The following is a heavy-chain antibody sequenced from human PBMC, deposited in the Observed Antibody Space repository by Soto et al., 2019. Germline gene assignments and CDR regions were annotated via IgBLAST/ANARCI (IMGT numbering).Heavy chain of an antibody. CDR2: IYYSGST. D-gene: IGHD3-22*01. CDR1: GGSISSGDCY. Sequence: SETLSLTCTVSGGSISSGDCYWSWIRQPPGKGLEWIGYIYYSGSTYYNPSLKSRVTISVDTSKNQFSLKLSSVTAADTAVYYCARAYYDSSGFFAYWGQGTLVTVSS. CDR3: ARAYYDSSGFFAY. V-gene: IGHV4-30-4*01. J-gene: IGHJ4*02.